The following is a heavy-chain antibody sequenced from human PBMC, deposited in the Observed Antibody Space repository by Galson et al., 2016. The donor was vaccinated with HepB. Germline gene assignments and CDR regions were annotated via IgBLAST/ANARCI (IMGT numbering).Heavy chain of an antibody. V-gene: IGHV3-7*03. J-gene: IGHJ5*02. D-gene: IGHD4-17*01. CDR3: ATNDFADYPLTALFDP. CDR2: INQDGSDK. CDR1: GFTLSSYW. Sequence: SLRLSCAASGFTLSSYWMSWVRQAPGKGLEWVAIINQDGSDKYYVDSVKGRFTIPRDNAKNSLFLQMNSLRADDTAVYYCATNDFADYPLTALFDPWGQGTLVTVSS.